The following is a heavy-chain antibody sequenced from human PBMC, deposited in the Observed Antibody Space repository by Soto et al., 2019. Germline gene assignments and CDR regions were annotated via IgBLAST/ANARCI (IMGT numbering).Heavy chain of an antibody. CDR1: GFTFSSYW. J-gene: IGHJ4*02. CDR3: AKILVVVVAANPIDY. D-gene: IGHD2-15*01. V-gene: IGHV3-74*01. Sequence: GGSLRLSCAASGFTFSSYWMHWVRQAPGKGLVWVSRIKTDGSSTSYADSVKGRFTISRDNAKNTLYLQMNSLRVEDTAVYYCAKILVVVVAANPIDYWGQGTLVTVSS. CDR2: IKTDGSST.